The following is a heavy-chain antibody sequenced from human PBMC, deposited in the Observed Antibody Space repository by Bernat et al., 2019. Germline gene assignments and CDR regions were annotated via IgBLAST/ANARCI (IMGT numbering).Heavy chain of an antibody. V-gene: IGHV3-33*08. J-gene: IGHJ6*03. CDR3: ARGYCSGGSCEVYYYYYYMDV. D-gene: IGHD2-15*01. CDR1: GFTVSSNY. Sequence: VQLVESGGGLIQPGGSLRLSCAASGFTVSSNYMSWVRQAPGKGLEWVAVIWYEGSNKYYADSVKGRFTISRDNSKNTLYLQMNSLRAEDTAVYYCARGYCSGGSCEVYYYYYYMDVWGKGTTVTVSS. CDR2: IWYEGSNK.